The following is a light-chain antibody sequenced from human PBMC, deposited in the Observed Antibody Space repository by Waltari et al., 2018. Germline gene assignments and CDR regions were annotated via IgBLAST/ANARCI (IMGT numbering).Light chain of an antibody. CDR3: QQRSNWPST. CDR1: QSVSSY. J-gene: IGKJ5*01. V-gene: IGKV3-11*01. Sequence: ELVLTQSPATLSLSPGERATLSCRASQSVSSYLVWYQQKPGQAPRLLISDASNRATGIPARFSGSGSGTDFTLTISSLEPEDSAVYYCQQRSNWPSTFGQGTRLEIK. CDR2: DAS.